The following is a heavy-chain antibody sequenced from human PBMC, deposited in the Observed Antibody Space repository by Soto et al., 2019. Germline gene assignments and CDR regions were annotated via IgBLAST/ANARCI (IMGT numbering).Heavy chain of an antibody. CDR1: GGSISSGGYY. D-gene: IGHD3-9*01. V-gene: IGHV4-31*03. J-gene: IGHJ4*02. CDR3: ARGSAPSFYILTGYHYY. CDR2: IYYSGST. Sequence: SETLSLTCTVSGGSISSGGYYWSWIRQHPGKGLEWIGYIYYSGSTYYNPSLKSRVTISVDTSKNQFSLKLSSVTAADTAVYYCARGSAPSFYILTGYHYYWGQGTAVTVSS.